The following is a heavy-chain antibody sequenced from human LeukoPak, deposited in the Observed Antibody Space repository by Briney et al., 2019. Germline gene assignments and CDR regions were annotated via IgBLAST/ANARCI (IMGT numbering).Heavy chain of an antibody. CDR2: IYPGDSET. CDR3: ARHRRAVAVGSCFDY. D-gene: IGHD6-19*01. Sequence: GESLKISCKGSGYIFTSYWIGWVRQMPGKGLEWMGIIYPGDSETRYSPSFQGQVTISADKSISTAYLQWSSLKASDTAMYYCARHRRAVAVGSCFDYWGQGTLVTVSS. V-gene: IGHV5-51*01. CDR1: GYIFTSYW. J-gene: IGHJ4*02.